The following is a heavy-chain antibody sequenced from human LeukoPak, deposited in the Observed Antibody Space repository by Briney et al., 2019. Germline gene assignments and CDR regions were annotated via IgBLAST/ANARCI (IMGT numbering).Heavy chain of an antibody. D-gene: IGHD3-22*01. Sequence: SGTLSLTCTVSGGSINSGGYYWSWIRQHPGKGLEWIGYIYYSGSTYYHPSLKSRVTISVDTSKNQFSLKLSSVTAADTAVYYCARANYYDSSGYYYFDSWGQGTLVTVSS. J-gene: IGHJ4*02. CDR2: IYYSGST. CDR1: GGSINSGGYY. V-gene: IGHV4-31*03. CDR3: ARANYYDSSGYYYFDS.